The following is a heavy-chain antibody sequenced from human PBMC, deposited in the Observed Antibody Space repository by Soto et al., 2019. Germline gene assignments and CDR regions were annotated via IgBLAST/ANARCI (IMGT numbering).Heavy chain of an antibody. CDR3: ARLFVRPKSRDILTRVYYYYYMDV. CDR1: GGSISSYY. J-gene: IGHJ6*03. D-gene: IGHD3-9*01. CDR2: IYYSGST. Sequence: SETLSLTCTVSGGSISSYYWSWIRQPPGKGLEWIGYIYYSGSTNYNPSLKSRVTISVDTSKNQFSLKLSSVTAADTAVYYCARLFVRPKSRDILTRVYYYYYMDVWGKGTTVTVSS. V-gene: IGHV4-59*08.